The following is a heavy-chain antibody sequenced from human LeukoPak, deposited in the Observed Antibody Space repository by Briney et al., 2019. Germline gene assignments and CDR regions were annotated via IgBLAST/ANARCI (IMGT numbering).Heavy chain of an antibody. Sequence: GGSLRLSCAASGFTFSNYGMHWVRQAPAKGLEWVSVIWSDGKNKFYVDSVRGRFTIFRDNSKKTLDLQLNSLRAEDTAMYYCVRERGPYNAFDIWGQGTMVTVSS. D-gene: IGHD2-21*01. CDR3: VRERGPYNAFDI. J-gene: IGHJ3*02. V-gene: IGHV3-33*01. CDR1: GFTFSNYG. CDR2: IWSDGKNK.